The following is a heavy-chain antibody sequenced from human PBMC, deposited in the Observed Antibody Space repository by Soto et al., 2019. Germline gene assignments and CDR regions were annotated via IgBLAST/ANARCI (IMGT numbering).Heavy chain of an antibody. CDR2: ISYDGSNK. D-gene: IGHD3-22*01. V-gene: IGHV3-30-3*01. CDR1: GFTFSSYA. CDR3: ARDRSSSFWGLLPKLDAIDI. Sequence: QVQLMESWVGVVQPGRSLRLSCAASGFTFSSYAMHWVRQAPGKGLEWVAVISYDGSNKYYADSVKGRFTISRDNSKNTLYLQMNSLRAEDTAVYYCARDRSSSFWGLLPKLDAIDIWGQGTMVTVSS. J-gene: IGHJ3*02.